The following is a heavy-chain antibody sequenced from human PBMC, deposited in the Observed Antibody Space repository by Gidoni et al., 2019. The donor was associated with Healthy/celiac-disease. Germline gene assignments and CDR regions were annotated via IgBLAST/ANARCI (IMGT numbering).Heavy chain of an antibody. CDR1: GFTFSSYA. V-gene: IGHV3-23*01. Sequence: VQRFQSGGGSVQAGGSLWLACASSGFTFSSYAMSWVRQAPGKVLEWVSAISGSGGSTYYADSVQGRFTISRDNSKNTLYLQMNSLRAEDTAVYYCAKLMTTVTTLDANAFDIWGQGTMVTVSS. CDR3: AKLMTTVTTLDANAFDI. J-gene: IGHJ3*02. D-gene: IGHD4-17*01. CDR2: ISGSGGST.